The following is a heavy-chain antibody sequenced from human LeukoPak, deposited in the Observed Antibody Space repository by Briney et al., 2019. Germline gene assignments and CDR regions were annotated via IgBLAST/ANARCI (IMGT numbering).Heavy chain of an antibody. CDR1: GGTFSSYA. J-gene: IGHJ4*02. D-gene: IGHD3-10*01. V-gene: IGHV1-69*04. CDR2: ITPILGIA. CDR3: ARQLYYYGSGSYYYFDY. Sequence: SVKVSCKASGGTFSSYAISWVRQAPGQGLEWMGRITPILGIANYAQKFQGRVTITADKSTSTAYMELSSLRSEDTAVYYCARQLYYYGSGSYYYFDYWGQGTLVTVSS.